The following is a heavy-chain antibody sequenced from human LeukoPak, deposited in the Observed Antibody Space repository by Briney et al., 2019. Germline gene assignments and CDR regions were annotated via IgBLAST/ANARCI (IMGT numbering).Heavy chain of an antibody. D-gene: IGHD2-15*01. V-gene: IGHV4-39*01. J-gene: IGHJ3*02. CDR3: ARHCCSAPSKRVFDI. CDR2: ISYSGNT. Sequence: PSETLSLTCTVSGSSIISSDYHWGWVRQPPGKGLEWIGTISYSGNTDYNPSLRSRVTISVDTSNNQFSLRLGSVTAADTAIYHCARHCCSAPSKRVFDIWGQGTMVTVSS. CDR1: GSSIISSDYH.